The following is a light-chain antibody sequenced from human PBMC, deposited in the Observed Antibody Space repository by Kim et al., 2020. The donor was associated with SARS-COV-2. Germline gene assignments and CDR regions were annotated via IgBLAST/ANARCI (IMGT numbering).Light chain of an antibody. Sequence: AIRMTQSPSSFSASTGDRVTITCRASQGISSYLAWYQQKPGKAPKLLIYAASTLQSGVPSRFSGSGSGTDFTLTISCLQSEDCATYFCQQYYSYPPSTFGQGTKVDIK. CDR3: QQYYSYPPST. J-gene: IGKJ1*01. V-gene: IGKV1-8*01. CDR2: AAS. CDR1: QGISSY.